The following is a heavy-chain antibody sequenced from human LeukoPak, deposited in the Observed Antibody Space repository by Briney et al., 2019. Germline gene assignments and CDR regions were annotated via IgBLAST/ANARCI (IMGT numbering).Heavy chain of an antibody. D-gene: IGHD3-22*01. CDR2: NYYSGST. CDR1: GGSISSSSYY. J-gene: IGHJ4*02. V-gene: IGHV4-39*01. CDR3: ARQASTYYYDSSGYPPVDY. Sequence: SETLSLSCTVSGGSISSSSYYWGWIRQPPGKGLEWIGSNYYSGSTYHNPSLKSRVTISVDTSKNQFSLKLSPVTAADTAVYYCARQASTYYYDSSGYPPVDYWGQGTLVTVSS.